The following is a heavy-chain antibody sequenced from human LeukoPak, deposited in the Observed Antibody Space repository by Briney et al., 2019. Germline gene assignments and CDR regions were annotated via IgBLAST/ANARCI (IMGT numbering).Heavy chain of an antibody. V-gene: IGHV1-24*01. CDR1: GYTLTELS. D-gene: IGHD5-12*01. Sequence: ASVKVSCKVSGYTLTELSMHWVRQAPGKGLEWMGGFDPEDGETIYAQKFQGRVTMTEDTSTDTAYMELSSLRSEDTAVYYCATGNPQDIVATISFDYWGQGTLVTVSS. J-gene: IGHJ4*02. CDR3: ATGNPQDIVATISFDY. CDR2: FDPEDGET.